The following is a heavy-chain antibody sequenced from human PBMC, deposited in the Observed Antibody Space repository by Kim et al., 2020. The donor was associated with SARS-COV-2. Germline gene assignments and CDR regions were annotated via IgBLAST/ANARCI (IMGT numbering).Heavy chain of an antibody. V-gene: IGHV1-8*01. Sequence: ASVKVSCKASGYTFTSFEMTWVRQATGQGLEWMGWMNPDSGKAGYAQKFQGRVTMTGNTSISTAYLELSSLTSEDTAVYYCARSMVRGVRYGLDVWGQGTTAIVSS. CDR2: MNPDSGKA. J-gene: IGHJ6*02. CDR3: ARSMVRGVRYGLDV. CDR1: GYTFTSFE. D-gene: IGHD3-10*01.